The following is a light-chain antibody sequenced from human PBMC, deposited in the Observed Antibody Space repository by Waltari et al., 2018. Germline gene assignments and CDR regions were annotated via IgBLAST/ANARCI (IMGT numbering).Light chain of an antibody. CDR1: QSLLNTNGFNY. Sequence: DIVMTQSPLSLPVTPGEPASISCRSRQSLLNTNGFNYLDWYLQRPGQSPQLLIYLGSHRAPGVPDRFSASASGTDFTLKISRVEAEDVGVYYCMQALQFPWGFGQGTKVEI. V-gene: IGKV2-28*01. CDR3: MQALQFPWG. CDR2: LGS. J-gene: IGKJ1*01.